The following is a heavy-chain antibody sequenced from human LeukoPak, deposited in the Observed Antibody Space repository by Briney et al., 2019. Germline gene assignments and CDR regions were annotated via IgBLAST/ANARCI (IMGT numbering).Heavy chain of an antibody. D-gene: IGHD3-22*01. CDR1: GGSISSGDYY. J-gene: IGHJ5*02. V-gene: IGHV4-30-4*01. Sequence: SETPSLTCTVSGGSISSGDYYWSWIRQPPGKGLEWIGYIYYSGSTYYNPSLKSRVTISVDTSKNQFSLKLSSVTAADTAVYYCARDAYDSSGYWRWWFDPWGQGTLVTVSS. CDR2: IYYSGST. CDR3: ARDAYDSSGYWRWWFDP.